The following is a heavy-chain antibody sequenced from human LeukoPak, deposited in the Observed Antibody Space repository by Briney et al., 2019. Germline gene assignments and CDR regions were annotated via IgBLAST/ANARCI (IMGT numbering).Heavy chain of an antibody. CDR2: IYHSGST. CDR1: GGSISSGGYS. D-gene: IGHD3-10*01. J-gene: IGHJ4*02. Sequence: SQTMSLTCAVSGGSISSGGYSWSWIRQPPGKGLEWIGYIYHSGSTYYNPSLKSRVTISVDRSKNQFSLKLSSVTAADTAVYYCARAGDREYYFDYWGQGTLVTVSS. CDR3: ARAGDREYYFDY. V-gene: IGHV4-30-2*01.